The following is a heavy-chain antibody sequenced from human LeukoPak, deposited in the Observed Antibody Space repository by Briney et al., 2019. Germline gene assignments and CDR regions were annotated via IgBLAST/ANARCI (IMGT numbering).Heavy chain of an antibody. CDR2: IIPIFGTA. V-gene: IGHV1-69*05. D-gene: IGHD6-13*01. J-gene: IGHJ5*02. CDR1: GGTFSSYA. CDR3: ARSVGAAAGNPLS. Sequence: SVKVSCKASGGTFSSYAISWVRQAPGQGLEWMGGIIPIFGTANYAQKFQGRVTITTDESTSTAYMELSSLRSEDTAVYYCARSVGAAAGNPLSWGQGTLVTVSS.